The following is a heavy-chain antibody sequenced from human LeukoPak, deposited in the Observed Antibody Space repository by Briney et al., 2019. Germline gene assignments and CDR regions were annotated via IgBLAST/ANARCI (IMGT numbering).Heavy chain of an antibody. J-gene: IGHJ5*02. CDR3: ASEGPWIYQLVGGFDP. V-gene: IGHV4-39*07. D-gene: IGHD2-2*01. CDR1: GGSISSSSYY. CDR2: IYYSGST. Sequence: SETLSLTCTVSGGSISSSSYYWGWIRQPPGKGLEWLGSIYYSGSTYYNPSLKSRVTISVDTSKNQFSLKLSSVTAADTAVYYCASEGPWIYQLVGGFDPWGQGTLVTVSS.